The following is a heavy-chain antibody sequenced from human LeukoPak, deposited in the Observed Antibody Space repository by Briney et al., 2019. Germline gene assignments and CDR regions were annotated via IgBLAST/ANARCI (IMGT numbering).Heavy chain of an antibody. V-gene: IGHV1-69*06. J-gene: IGHJ4*02. CDR2: IIPIFGTA. Sequence: SVEVSCKASGGTFSSYAISWVRQAPGQGLEWMGGIIPIFGTANYAQKFQGRVTITADKSTSTAYMELSSLRSEDTAVYYCARGGVVPAAMIFSAFDYWGQGTLVTVSS. CDR1: GGTFSSYA. D-gene: IGHD2-2*01. CDR3: ARGGVVPAAMIFSAFDY.